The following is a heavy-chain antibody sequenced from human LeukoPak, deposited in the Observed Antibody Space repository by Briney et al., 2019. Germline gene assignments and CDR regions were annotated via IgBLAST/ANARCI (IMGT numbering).Heavy chain of an antibody. Sequence: SETLSLTCTVSGDSISSYYWSWIRQPPGKGLEWIGYIYYSGSTNYNPSLKSRGTISVDTSKNQFSLKLSSVTAADTAVYYCARTRGGGSWYHNWFDPWGQGTLVTVSS. CDR3: ARTRGGGSWYHNWFDP. D-gene: IGHD6-13*01. CDR1: GDSISSYY. V-gene: IGHV4-59*01. CDR2: IYYSGST. J-gene: IGHJ5*02.